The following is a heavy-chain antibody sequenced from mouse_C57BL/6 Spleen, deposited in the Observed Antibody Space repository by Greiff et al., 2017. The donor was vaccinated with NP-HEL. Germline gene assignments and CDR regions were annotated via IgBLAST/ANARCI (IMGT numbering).Heavy chain of an antibody. J-gene: IGHJ3*01. V-gene: IGHV5-17*01. D-gene: IGHD3-2*02. CDR2: ISSGSSTI. Sequence: EVQLVESGGGLVKPGGSLKLSCAASGFTFSDYGMHWVRQAPEKGLEWVAYISSGSSTIYYADTVKGRFTISRDNAKNTLFLQMTSLRSEDTAMYYCARPPDSSGALAYWGQGTLVTVSA. CDR3: ARPPDSSGALAY. CDR1: GFTFSDYG.